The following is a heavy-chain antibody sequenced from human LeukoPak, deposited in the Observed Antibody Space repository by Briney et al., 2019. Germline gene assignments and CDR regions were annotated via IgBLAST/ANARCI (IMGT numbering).Heavy chain of an antibody. CDR1: GFTFGDYA. V-gene: IGHV3-49*03. CDR3: ARDQLGGDPGNYYYYYMDV. J-gene: IGHJ6*03. CDR2: IRSKIYGGAI. D-gene: IGHD4-17*01. Sequence: GGSLRLSCATSGFTFGDYAMSWFRQAPGKGLEWVGFIRSKIYGGAIEYAASVKGRFATSRDDSKSIAYLQMNSLRTEDTGLYYCARDQLGGDPGNYYYYYMDVWGKGTTVTVPS.